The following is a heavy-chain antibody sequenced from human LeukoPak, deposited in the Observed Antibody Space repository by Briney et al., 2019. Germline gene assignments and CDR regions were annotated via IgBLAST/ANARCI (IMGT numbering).Heavy chain of an antibody. CDR1: GFTLSSYA. CDR2: ISGSGGST. V-gene: IGHV3-23*01. J-gene: IGHJ4*02. CDR3: AKDWMQWPASPDY. Sequence: GGSLRLSCAASGFTLSSYAMSWVRQAPGKGLEWVSAISGSGGSTYYADSVKGRFTISRDNSKNTLYLQMNSLRAEDTAVYYCAKDWMQWPASPDYWGQGTLVTVSS. D-gene: IGHD6-19*01.